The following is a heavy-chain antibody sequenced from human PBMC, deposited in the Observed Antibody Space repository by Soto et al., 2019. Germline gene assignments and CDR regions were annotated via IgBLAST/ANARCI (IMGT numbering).Heavy chain of an antibody. Sequence: EVQLVESGGGLVQPGEALRLSCAASGFTFTKYWMHWVRLAPGKGPVWVSYISSDGTTTDYADSVKGRFTISRDNANNMLYLQMDSLRVEDTAVYYCAIQDCTNDVCLEAAVTVGGALECWGQGAQVTVSS. J-gene: IGHJ1*01. CDR2: ISSDGTTT. D-gene: IGHD2-8*01. CDR1: GFTFTKYW. V-gene: IGHV3-74*01. CDR3: AIQDCTNDVCLEAAVTVGGALEC.